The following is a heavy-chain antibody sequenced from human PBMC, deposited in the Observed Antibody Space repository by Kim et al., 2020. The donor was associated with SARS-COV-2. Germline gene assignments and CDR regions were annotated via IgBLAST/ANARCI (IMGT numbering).Heavy chain of an antibody. Sequence: VKGRFTTSRDNSKNTLYLQMNSLRAEDTAVYYCASIAAAGSRYYYYGMDVWGQGTTVTVSS. J-gene: IGHJ6*02. V-gene: IGHV3-23*01. D-gene: IGHD6-13*01. CDR3: ASIAAAGSRYYYYGMDV.